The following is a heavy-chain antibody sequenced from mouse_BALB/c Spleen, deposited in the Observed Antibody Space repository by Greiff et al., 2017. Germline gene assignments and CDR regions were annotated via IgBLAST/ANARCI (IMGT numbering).Heavy chain of an antibody. CDR3: ARGPIYYDYDEFDY. CDR1: GFTFSSFG. J-gene: IGHJ2*01. CDR2: ISSGSSTI. D-gene: IGHD2-4*01. Sequence: EVQLVESGGGLVQPGGSRKLSCAASGFTFSSFGMHWVRQAPEKGLEWVAYISSGSSTIYYADTVKGRFTISRDNPKNTLFLQMTSLRSEDTAMYYCARGPIYYDYDEFDYWGQGTTLTVSS. V-gene: IGHV5-17*02.